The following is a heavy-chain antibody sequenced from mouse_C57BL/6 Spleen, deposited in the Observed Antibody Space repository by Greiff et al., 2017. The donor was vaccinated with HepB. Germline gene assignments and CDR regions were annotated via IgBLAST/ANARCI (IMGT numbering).Heavy chain of an antibody. J-gene: IGHJ4*01. V-gene: IGHV5-17*01. CDR2: ISSGSSTI. Sequence: EVKLMESGGGLVKPGGSLKLSCAASGFTFSDYGMHWVRQAPEKGLEWVAYISSGSSTIYYADTVKGRVTISRDNAKNTLFLQMTSLRSEDTAMYYCARKIYYYCSSYPGAMDYWGQGTSVTVSS. CDR1: GFTFSDYG. CDR3: ARKIYYYCSSYPGAMDY. D-gene: IGHD1-1*01.